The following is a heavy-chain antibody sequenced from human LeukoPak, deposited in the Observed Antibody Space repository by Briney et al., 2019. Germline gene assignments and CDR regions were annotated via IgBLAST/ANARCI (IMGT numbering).Heavy chain of an antibody. Sequence: PSETLSLTCTVSGGSISSYYWSWIRQHPGKGLEWIGYIYYSGSTYYNPSLKSRVTISVDTSKNQFSLKLSSVTAADTAVYYCARERRFWSGYYFDYWGQGTLVTVSS. V-gene: IGHV4-59*06. J-gene: IGHJ4*02. D-gene: IGHD3-3*01. CDR2: IYYSGST. CDR3: ARERRFWSGYYFDY. CDR1: GGSISSYY.